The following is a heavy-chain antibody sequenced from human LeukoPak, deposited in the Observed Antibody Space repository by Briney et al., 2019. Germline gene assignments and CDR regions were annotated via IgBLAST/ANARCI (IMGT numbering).Heavy chain of an antibody. J-gene: IGHJ4*02. D-gene: IGHD4-17*01. CDR2: IRQDGSEK. CDR3: ARYGDYGYYFDY. Sequence: GGSLRLSCAASGFTFSSYWMSWVRQAPGKGLEWVANIRQDGSEKYYVDSVKGRFTISRDNAKNSLYLQMNSLRTEDTAVYYCARYGDYGYYFDYWGQGTLVTVSS. V-gene: IGHV3-7*01. CDR1: GFTFSSYW.